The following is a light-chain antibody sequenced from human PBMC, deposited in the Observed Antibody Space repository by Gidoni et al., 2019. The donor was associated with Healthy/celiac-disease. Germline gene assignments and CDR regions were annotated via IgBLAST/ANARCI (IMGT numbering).Light chain of an antibody. CDR2: DAS. CDR1: QDIRNY. CDR3: QQYDNLPRVT. Sequence: DIQMTQSPSSLSASVGDRVTITCQASQDIRNYFNWYQQKPGKAPKLLIYDASNLETGVPSRFSGSGSGTDFTFTSSSLQPEDIATYYCQQYDNLPRVTFGPGTKVEIK. J-gene: IGKJ3*01. V-gene: IGKV1-33*01.